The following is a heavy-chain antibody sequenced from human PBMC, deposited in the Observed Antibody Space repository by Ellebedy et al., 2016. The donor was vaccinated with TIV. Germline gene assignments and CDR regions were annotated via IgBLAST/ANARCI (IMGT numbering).Heavy chain of an antibody. D-gene: IGHD6-19*01. Sequence: MPSETLSLTCAVYGGSXLGYYCPWIXXPPGKVLEWIGEINHSGSTNYNPSLKSRATRSVDTSKNQFSLKVNSVTAADTAVYYCARQGHSSGWYVGEYYXXXWGQGTLVTVSS. J-gene: IGHJ4*02. V-gene: IGHV4-34*01. CDR3: ARQGHSSGWYVGEYYXXX. CDR2: INHSGST. CDR1: GGSXLGYY.